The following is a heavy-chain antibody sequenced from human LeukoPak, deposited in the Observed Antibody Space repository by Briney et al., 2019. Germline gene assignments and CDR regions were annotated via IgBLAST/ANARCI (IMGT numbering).Heavy chain of an antibody. CDR3: ASTRGHYYGSGSYSYIDY. D-gene: IGHD3-10*01. Sequence: QPSETLSLTCAVSGGSISSSNWWSWVRQPPGKGLEWIGEIYHSGSTNYNPSLKSRVTISVDKSKNQFSLKLSSVTAADTAVYYCASTRGHYYGSGSYSYIDYWGQGTLVTVSS. V-gene: IGHV4-4*02. J-gene: IGHJ4*02. CDR2: IYHSGST. CDR1: GGSISSSNW.